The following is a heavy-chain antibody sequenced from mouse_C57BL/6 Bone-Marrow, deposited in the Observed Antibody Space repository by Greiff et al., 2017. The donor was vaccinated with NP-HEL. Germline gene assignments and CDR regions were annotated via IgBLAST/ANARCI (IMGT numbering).Heavy chain of an antibody. CDR1: GFSLTSYA. D-gene: IGHD1-1*01. CDR3: ARNYEGSSLWYFDV. V-gene: IGHV2-9-1*01. Sequence: QVQLKQSGPGLVAPSQSLSITCTVSGFSLTSYAISWVRQPPGKGLEWLGVIWTGGGTNYNSALKSRLSISKDNSKSQVFLKMNSLQTDDTARYYCARNYEGSSLWYFDVWGTGTTVTVSS. CDR2: IWTGGGT. J-gene: IGHJ1*03.